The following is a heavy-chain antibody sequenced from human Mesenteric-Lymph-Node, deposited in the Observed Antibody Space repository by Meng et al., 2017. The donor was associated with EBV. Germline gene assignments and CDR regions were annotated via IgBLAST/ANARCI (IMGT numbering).Heavy chain of an antibody. CDR1: GGSFSGYY. J-gene: IGHJ4*02. V-gene: IGHV4-34*01. CDR2: INDSGST. D-gene: IGHD3-3*01. Sequence: QVQLQQWGAGLLKSSETLSPTCAVYGGSFSGYYWSWIRQPPGKGLEWIGEINDSGSTNYNPSLKSRVTISVDTSKNQFSLKLSSVTAADTVVYYCARGRDYDFWSGLFDYWGQGTLVTVSS. CDR3: ARGRDYDFWSGLFDY.